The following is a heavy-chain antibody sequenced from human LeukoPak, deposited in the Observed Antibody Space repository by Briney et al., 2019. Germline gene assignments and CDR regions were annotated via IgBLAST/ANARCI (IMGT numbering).Heavy chain of an antibody. Sequence: KSSETLSLTCTVSGGSISSYYWSWIRQPPGRGLEWIGYIYYSGSTNYNPSLKSRVTISVDTSKNQFSPKLSSVTAADTAVYYCARALRYYGSGSYYNVNWFDPWGQGTLVTVSS. J-gene: IGHJ5*02. D-gene: IGHD3-10*01. CDR1: GGSISSYY. V-gene: IGHV4-59*01. CDR3: ARALRYYGSGSYYNVNWFDP. CDR2: IYYSGST.